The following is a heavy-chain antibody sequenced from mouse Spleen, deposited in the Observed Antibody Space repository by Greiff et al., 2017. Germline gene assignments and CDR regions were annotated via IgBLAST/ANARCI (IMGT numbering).Heavy chain of an antibody. J-gene: IGHJ2*01. CDR3: ARSGDYDEGTFDY. CDR2: IYPGDGDP. Sequence: QVQLQQSGAELARPGASVKLSCKASGYTFTSYWMQWVKQRPGQGLEWIGAIYPGDGDPRYTQKFKGKATLTADKSSSTAYMQLSSLASEDAAVYYCARSGDYDEGTFDYWGQGTTLTVSS. D-gene: IGHD2-4*01. V-gene: IGHV1-87*01. CDR1: GYTFTSYW.